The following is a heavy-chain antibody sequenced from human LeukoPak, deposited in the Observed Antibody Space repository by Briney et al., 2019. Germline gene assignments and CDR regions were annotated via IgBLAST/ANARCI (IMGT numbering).Heavy chain of an antibody. Sequence: GGSLRLSCAVSGFTVSSNYMNWVRQTPGKGLEWVSVIYSGGATYYADSVKGRFTISRDNSKNTLYLQMNSLRVEDTAVYYCAKETVPTLPHCFDYWGQGTLVTVSS. CDR2: IYSGGAT. CDR3: AKETVPTLPHCFDY. J-gene: IGHJ4*02. D-gene: IGHD2/OR15-2a*01. V-gene: IGHV3-53*01. CDR1: GFTVSSNY.